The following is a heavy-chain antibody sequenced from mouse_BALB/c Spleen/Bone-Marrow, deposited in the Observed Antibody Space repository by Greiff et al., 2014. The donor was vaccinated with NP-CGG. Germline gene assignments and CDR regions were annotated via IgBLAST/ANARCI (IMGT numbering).Heavy chain of an antibody. Sequence: QVQLQQPGSVLVRPGASEKLSCKTSGYTFTSSWMHWAKQRPGQGLEWIGEIHPNSANTNYNEKFKGKATLTVDTSSSTAYVDLSSLTSEDSAVYYCARHHRYAYYFDYWGQGTTLTVSS. J-gene: IGHJ2*01. CDR1: GYTFTSSW. D-gene: IGHD2-14*01. V-gene: IGHV1S130*01. CDR2: IHPNSANT. CDR3: ARHHRYAYYFDY.